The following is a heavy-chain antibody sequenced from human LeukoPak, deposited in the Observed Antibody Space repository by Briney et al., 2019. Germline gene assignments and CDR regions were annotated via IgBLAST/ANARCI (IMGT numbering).Heavy chain of an antibody. D-gene: IGHD6-19*01. Sequence: PGGSLRLSCAASGFTFSSYGMSWVRQAPGKGLGWVSTVSTTGGSTYYADSVKGRFTISRDNSKDTLYLQMNSLRAEDTAVYYCAKCSGWFVRGKDYYYYYMDVWGKGTTVTVSS. CDR3: AKCSGWFVRGKDYYYYYMDV. J-gene: IGHJ6*03. CDR2: VSTTGGST. V-gene: IGHV3-23*01. CDR1: GFTFSSYG.